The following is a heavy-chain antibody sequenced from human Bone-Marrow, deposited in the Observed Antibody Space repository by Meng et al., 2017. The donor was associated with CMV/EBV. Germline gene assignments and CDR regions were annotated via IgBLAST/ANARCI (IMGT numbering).Heavy chain of an antibody. CDR3: ARTSSGYASDF. J-gene: IGHJ4*02. Sequence: SETLSLTCTVSGGSIRGYHWSWIRQPPGKGMEWIGYIYYRGSTNYNPSLNSRFTISIDTSKSQFSLKVFSVTAADTAVYYCARTSSGYASDFWGQGALVTVSS. V-gene: IGHV4-59*01. CDR1: GGSIRGYH. D-gene: IGHD6-13*01. CDR2: IYYRGST.